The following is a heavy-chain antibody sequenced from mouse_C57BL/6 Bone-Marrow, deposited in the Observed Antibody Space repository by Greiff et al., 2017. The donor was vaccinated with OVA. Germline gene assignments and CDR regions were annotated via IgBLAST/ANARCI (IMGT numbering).Heavy chain of an antibody. CDR2: IDPSDSYT. D-gene: IGHD1-1*01. V-gene: IGHV1-69*01. J-gene: IGHJ4*01. CDR3: AVVPYAMDY. Sequence: QVQLQQSGAELVMPGASVKLSCKASGYTFTSYWMHWVKQRPGQGLEWIGEIDPSDSYTNYNQKFKGKSTLTVDKSSSTAYMQLSSLTSEDSAVYYCAVVPYAMDYWGQGTSVTVSS. CDR1: GYTFTSYW.